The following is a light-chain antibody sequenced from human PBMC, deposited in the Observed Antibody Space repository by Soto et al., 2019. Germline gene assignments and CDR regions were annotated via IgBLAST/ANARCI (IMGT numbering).Light chain of an antibody. CDR2: GAS. J-gene: IGKJ4*01. Sequence: EIVMTQSPATLSVSPGERATLSCRASQSVSSNLAWYQQKPGQAPRLLIYGASTGATVNPARFTVSGYGTDFALTINSRRSEDVAVYYCQQFHRWPVTFGGGAKVEI. V-gene: IGKV3-15*01. CDR3: QQFHRWPVT. CDR1: QSVSSN.